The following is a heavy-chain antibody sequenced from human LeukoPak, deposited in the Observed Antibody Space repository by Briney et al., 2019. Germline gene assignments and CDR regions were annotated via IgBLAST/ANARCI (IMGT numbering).Heavy chain of an antibody. CDR2: ITTDGSTT. CDR3: ASGLEYDLADH. D-gene: IGHD3-3*01. CDR1: GFTFSSYW. V-gene: IGHV3-74*01. Sequence: GRSLRLSCAASGFTFSSYWLHWVRLAPGQGLVLVSLITTDGSTTRYADSVNGRLTTVRDNANNTLYQRKHSLRAEDKAALYCASGLEYDLADHWGRGTMVSVPS. J-gene: IGHJ4*02.